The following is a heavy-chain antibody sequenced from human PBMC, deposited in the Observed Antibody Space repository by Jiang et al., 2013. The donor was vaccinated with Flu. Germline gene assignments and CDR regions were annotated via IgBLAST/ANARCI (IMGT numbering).Heavy chain of an antibody. CDR1: GGTFSSYA. D-gene: IGHD3-3*01. J-gene: IGHJ6*02. Sequence: GAEVKKPGSSVKVSCKASGGTFSSYAISWVRQAPGQGLEWMGGIIPIFGTANYAQKFQGRVTITADESTSTAYMELSSLRSEDTAVYYCASLTYYDFWSGPPSRSAYYYYGMDVWGQGTTVTVSS. CDR2: IIPIFGTA. V-gene: IGHV1-69*01. CDR3: ASLTYYDFWSGPPSRSAYYYYGMDV.